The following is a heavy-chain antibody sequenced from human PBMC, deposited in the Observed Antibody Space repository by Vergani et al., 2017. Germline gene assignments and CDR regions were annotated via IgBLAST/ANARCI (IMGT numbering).Heavy chain of an antibody. D-gene: IGHD6-19*01. V-gene: IGHV3-21*01. CDR1: GFTFSSYS. CDR2: ISSSSSYI. J-gene: IGHJ4*02. CDR3: ASSGIAVAGTGLYY. Sequence: EVQLVESGGGLVKPGGSLRLSCAASGFTFSSYSMNWVRQAPGKGLEWVSSISSSSSYIYYADSVKGRFTISRDNAKNSLYLQMNSLRAEDTAVYYCASSGIAVAGTGLYYWGQGTLDTVSS.